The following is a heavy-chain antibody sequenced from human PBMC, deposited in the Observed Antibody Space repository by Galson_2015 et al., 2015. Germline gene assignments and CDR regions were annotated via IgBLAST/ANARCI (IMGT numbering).Heavy chain of an antibody. Sequence: SETLSLTCAVSGGSISSSNWWSWVRQPPGKGLEWIGEIYHSGSTNYNPSLKSRVTISVDKSKNQFSLKLSSVTAADTAVYYCARVGTMVRGDHPIWGQGTLVTVSS. J-gene: IGHJ4*02. V-gene: IGHV4-4*02. CDR2: IYHSGST. D-gene: IGHD3-10*01. CDR3: ARVGTMVRGDHPI. CDR1: GGSISSSNW.